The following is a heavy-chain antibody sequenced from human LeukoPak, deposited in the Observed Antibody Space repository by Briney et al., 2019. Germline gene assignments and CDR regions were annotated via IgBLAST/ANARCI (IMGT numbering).Heavy chain of an antibody. D-gene: IGHD3-9*01. CDR3: TRYFDWLRGLLFDY. Sequence: GGSLRLSCTASGFTFGDYAMSWFRQAPGKGLEWVSFIRSKAYGGTTEYAASVEGRFTISRDDSKRIAYLQMNSLKTEDTAVYYCTRYFDWLRGLLFDYWGQGTLVTVSS. J-gene: IGHJ4*02. CDR2: IRSKAYGGTT. V-gene: IGHV3-49*03. CDR1: GFTFGDYA.